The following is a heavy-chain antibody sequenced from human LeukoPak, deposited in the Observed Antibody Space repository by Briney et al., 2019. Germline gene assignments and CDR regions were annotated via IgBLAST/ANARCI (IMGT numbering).Heavy chain of an antibody. J-gene: IGHJ4*02. CDR1: GYTFTGYY. CDR2: INPNSGGT. Sequence: GASVKVSCKASGYTFTGYYTHWVRQAPGQGLEWMGWINPNSGGTNYAQKFQGWVTMTRDTSISTAYMELSRLRSDDTAVYYCARGSSPTTVTQPFDYWGQGTLVTVSS. CDR3: ARGSSPTTVTQPFDY. D-gene: IGHD4-17*01. V-gene: IGHV1-2*04.